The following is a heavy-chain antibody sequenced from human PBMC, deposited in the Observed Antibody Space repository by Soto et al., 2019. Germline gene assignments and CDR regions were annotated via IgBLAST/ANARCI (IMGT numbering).Heavy chain of an antibody. CDR2: IRSKAYGGTT. D-gene: IGHD6-19*01. Sequence: GGSLRLSCTASGFTFGDYAMSWFRQAPGKGLEWVGFIRSKAYGGTTEYAASVKGRFTISRDDSKSIAYLQMNSLKTEDTAVYYCTSSSPASGWYALYNYYYGMDVWGQGTTVTVSS. CDR1: GFTFGDYA. CDR3: TSSSPASGWYALYNYYYGMDV. V-gene: IGHV3-49*03. J-gene: IGHJ6*02.